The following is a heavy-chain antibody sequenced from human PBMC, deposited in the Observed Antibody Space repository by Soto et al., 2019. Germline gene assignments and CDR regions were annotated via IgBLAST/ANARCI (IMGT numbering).Heavy chain of an antibody. CDR3: AKDSSAAASHYYYYYGMDV. CDR2: INGSGGST. D-gene: IGHD6-13*01. J-gene: IGHJ6*02. CDR1: GFTFSSYA. V-gene: IGHV3-23*01. Sequence: GGSLRLSCAASGFTFSSYAMSWVRQAPGKGLEWVSAINGSGGSTYYADSVKGRFTISRDNSKNTLYLQMNSLRAEDTAVYYCAKDSSAAASHYYYYYGMDVWGQGTTVTVSS.